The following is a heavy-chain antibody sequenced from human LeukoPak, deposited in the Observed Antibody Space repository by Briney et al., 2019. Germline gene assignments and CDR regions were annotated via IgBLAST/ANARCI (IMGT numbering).Heavy chain of an antibody. CDR1: GFTFGDYA. D-gene: IGHD3-16*02. CDR2: ISISGGST. Sequence: PGRSLRLSCTASGFTFGDYAMSWVRQAPGRGLEWVSSISISGGSTYYADSVKGRFTISRDNSKNTLYLQMNSLRAEDTAVYYCAPGLSLDYWGQGTLVTVFS. V-gene: IGHV3-23*01. CDR3: APGLSLDY. J-gene: IGHJ4*02.